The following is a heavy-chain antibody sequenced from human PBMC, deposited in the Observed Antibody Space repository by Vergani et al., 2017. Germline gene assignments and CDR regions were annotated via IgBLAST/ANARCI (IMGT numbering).Heavy chain of an antibody. J-gene: IGHJ6*02. Sequence: GREWVSVICSGGRTYNADTGKGRFTISRDNSKNPLYLQMNSLGAEDKAVYYCAREEGRVYGFGDYYYGMDVWGQGTTVTVSS. CDR2: ICSGGRT. CDR3: AREEGRVYGFGDYYYGMDV. D-gene: IGHD3-10*01. V-gene: IGHV3-53*05.